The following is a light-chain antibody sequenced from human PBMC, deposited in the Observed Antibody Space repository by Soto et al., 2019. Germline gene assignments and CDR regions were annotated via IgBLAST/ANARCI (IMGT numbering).Light chain of an antibody. V-gene: IGLV2-23*02. J-gene: IGLJ3*02. CDR1: SSDVGSYNF. Sequence: QSALTQPASVSGSPGQSIIISCTGTSSDVGSYNFVSWYHQHPGKAPKLMIYEVSKRPSGVSNRFSGSKSGNTASLTISGLQPEDEADYYCCSYAGNSGVFGGGTKLTVL. CDR3: CSYAGNSGV. CDR2: EVS.